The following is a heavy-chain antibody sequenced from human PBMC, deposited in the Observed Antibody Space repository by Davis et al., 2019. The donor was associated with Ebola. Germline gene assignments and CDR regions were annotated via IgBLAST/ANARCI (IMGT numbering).Heavy chain of an antibody. V-gene: IGHV3-30*02. CDR2: ITHDGGNK. CDR3: AKDRGYSSGWFDHNFDY. CDR1: GFTFSRYG. D-gene: IGHD6-19*01. J-gene: IGHJ4*02. Sequence: GESLKISCAASGFTFSRYGMHWVRQAPGKGLEWVTMITHDGGNKYYADSVKGRFTISRDNSKSTLLLQMNSLRAEDTAVYYCAKDRGYSSGWFDHNFDYWGQGALVTVSS.